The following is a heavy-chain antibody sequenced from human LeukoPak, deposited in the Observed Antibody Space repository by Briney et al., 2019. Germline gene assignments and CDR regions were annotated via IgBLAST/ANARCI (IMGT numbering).Heavy chain of an antibody. J-gene: IGHJ4*02. CDR2: IRGSGDST. CDR1: GFTFSTFA. CDR3: AKVRNCYGDCYYFDY. Sequence: GGSLRLSCAASGFTFSTFAMIWVRQPPGKGLEWVSGIRGSGDSTYYVDSVKGRFTISRDNSKNTLYLQMNSLRAEDTAVYYCAKVRNCYGDCYYFDYWGQGTLVTVSS. D-gene: IGHD2-2*01. V-gene: IGHV3-23*01.